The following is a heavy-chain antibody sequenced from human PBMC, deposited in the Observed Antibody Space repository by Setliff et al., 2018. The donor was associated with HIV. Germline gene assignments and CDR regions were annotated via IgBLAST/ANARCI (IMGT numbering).Heavy chain of an antibody. Sequence: SETLSLTCTVSGGSISGYYWSWIRQPPGKELEWIGYIYSTGDSNYNPSLKSRVTMAVDTSKNQFSLKLTSVTAADTAVYYCARTFGDLKHYNYYYTIDVWGQGTTVTVSS. CDR3: ARTFGDLKHYNYYYTIDV. V-gene: IGHV4-4*09. D-gene: IGHD3-10*01. CDR2: IYSTGDS. CDR1: GGSISGYY. J-gene: IGHJ6*02.